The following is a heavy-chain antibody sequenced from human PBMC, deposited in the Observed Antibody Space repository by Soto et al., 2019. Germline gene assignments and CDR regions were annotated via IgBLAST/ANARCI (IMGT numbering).Heavy chain of an antibody. Sequence: PSETLSLTCSVSGGSISGDYYWSWIRQSPEKGLEWIGYIYYSGSSYSNPALQSRLSMSLDTSKNQFSLKLRSVTAADTAVYYCARARGSSQNLDTWGQGTLVTVSS. D-gene: IGHD6-13*01. CDR2: IYYSGSS. V-gene: IGHV4-30-4*08. CDR3: ARARGSSQNLDT. J-gene: IGHJ5*02. CDR1: GGSISGDYY.